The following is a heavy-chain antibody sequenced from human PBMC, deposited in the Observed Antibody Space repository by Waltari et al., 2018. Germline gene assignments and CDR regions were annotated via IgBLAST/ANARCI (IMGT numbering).Heavy chain of an antibody. CDR3: AKDVEGELYYFDN. Sequence: VQLVESGGGVVQPGRSLRLSCAASGFSFSSFAMHWVRRSPGKGWDGVAVVGFDGLNKFYAEAVNGRFTISRDNAKNTLYLQMESLRAEDTAIYYCAKDVEGELYYFDNWGQGTLVTVSS. CDR2: VGFDGLNK. D-gene: IGHD3-16*01. V-gene: IGHV3-30*18. J-gene: IGHJ4*02. CDR1: GFSFSSFA.